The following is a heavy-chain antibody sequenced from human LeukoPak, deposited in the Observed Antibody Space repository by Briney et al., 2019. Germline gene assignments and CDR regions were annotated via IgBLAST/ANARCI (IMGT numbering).Heavy chain of an antibody. Sequence: SETLSLTCTVSGGSISSGDYSWSWIRQPPGKGLEWIGYIYYSGSTYYNPSLKSRVTISVDTSKNQFSLKLSSVTAADTAVYYCSGGNSSLMGYYYYGMDVWGQGTTVTVSS. CDR2: IYYSGST. D-gene: IGHD2-21*02. CDR3: SGGNSSLMGYYYYGMDV. J-gene: IGHJ6*02. CDR1: GGSISSGDYS. V-gene: IGHV4-30-4*02.